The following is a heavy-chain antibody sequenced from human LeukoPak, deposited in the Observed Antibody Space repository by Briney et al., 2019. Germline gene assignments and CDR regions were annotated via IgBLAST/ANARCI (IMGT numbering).Heavy chain of an antibody. D-gene: IGHD1-26*01. Sequence: PGGSLRLSCAASGFTFSSYWMHWVRQAPGKGLEWIGYIYYSGSTNYNPSLKSRVAISIDTSKNQFSLKLSSVTAADTAVYYCARHQWVPAFDIWGQGTMVTVSS. V-gene: IGHV4-59*08. CDR2: IYYSGST. J-gene: IGHJ3*02. CDR1: GFTFSSYW. CDR3: ARHQWVPAFDI.